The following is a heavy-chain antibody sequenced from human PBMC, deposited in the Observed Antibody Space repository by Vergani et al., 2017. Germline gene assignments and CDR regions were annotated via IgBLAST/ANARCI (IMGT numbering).Heavy chain of an antibody. CDR1: GYTFTSYG. J-gene: IGHJ5*02. CDR3: AGLGGSGSYDENWFDP. D-gene: IGHD6-19*01. V-gene: IGHV1-18*01. CDR2: ISTYNGNT. Sequence: QVQLVQSGAEVKKPGASVKVSCKASGYTFTSYGISWVRQAPGQGLEWMGWISTYNGNTNYPQKLQGRVTMTTDTSTRTAYMELRSLRSDDTAVYYCAGLGGSGSYDENWFDPWGQGTLVIVSS.